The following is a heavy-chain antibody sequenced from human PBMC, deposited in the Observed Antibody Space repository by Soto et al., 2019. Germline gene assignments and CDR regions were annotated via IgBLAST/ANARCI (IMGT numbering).Heavy chain of an antibody. Sequence: ASVKVSCKASGYTFTGYYMHWVRQAPGQGLEWMGWINPNSGGTNYAQKFQGWVTMTRDTSISTAYMELSRLRSDDTAVHYCARVFSRGYYYYGMDVWGQGTTVTVSS. V-gene: IGHV1-2*04. J-gene: IGHJ6*02. CDR2: INPNSGGT. CDR3: ARVFSRGYYYYGMDV. D-gene: IGHD3-10*01. CDR1: GYTFTGYY.